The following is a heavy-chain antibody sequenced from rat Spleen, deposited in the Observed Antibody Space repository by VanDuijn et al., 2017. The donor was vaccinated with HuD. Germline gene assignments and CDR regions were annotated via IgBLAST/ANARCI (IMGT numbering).Heavy chain of an antibody. CDR1: GFTFSDYN. Sequence: EVQLVESGGGLVQPGRSLKLSCAASGFTFSDYNMAWVRRAPKKGLEWVATIIYDGSRTYFRDSVKGRFTISSDNTKTTLYLQMDSLRSEDTATYYCTRHDYPGVTTNWFAHWGQGTLVTVSS. V-gene: IGHV5S10*01. CDR2: IIYDGSRT. J-gene: IGHJ3*01. CDR3: TRHDYPGVTTNWFAH. D-gene: IGHD1-4*01.